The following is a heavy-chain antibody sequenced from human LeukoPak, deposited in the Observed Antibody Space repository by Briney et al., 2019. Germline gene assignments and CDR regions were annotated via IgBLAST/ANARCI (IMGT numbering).Heavy chain of an antibody. CDR2: INPNSGGT. J-gene: IGHJ6*02. CDR1: GYTFTGYY. CDR3: ARQDLRGYSYGRSYYYYGMDV. V-gene: IGHV1-2*04. D-gene: IGHD5-18*01. Sequence: ASVKVSCKASGYTFTGYYMHWVRQAPGQGLEWMGWINPNSGGTNYAQKFQGWVTMTRDTSISTAYMELSRLRSDDTAVYYCARQDLRGYSYGRSYYYYGMDVWGQGTTVTVSS.